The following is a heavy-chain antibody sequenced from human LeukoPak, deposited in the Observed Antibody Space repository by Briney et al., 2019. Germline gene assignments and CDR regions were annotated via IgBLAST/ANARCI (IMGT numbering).Heavy chain of an antibody. D-gene: IGHD6-6*01. J-gene: IGHJ4*02. CDR1: GFTFSTNG. Sequence: GGSLRLSCAASGFTFSTNGMHWVRQAPGKGLECVAFVQNDGNNKKYADSVKGRFTISRDNSKNTLYLQMNSLRAEDTAVYYCARDWGTSSLYLVNWGQGTLVTVSS. CDR3: ARDWGTSSLYLVN. V-gene: IGHV3-30*02. CDR2: VQNDGNNK.